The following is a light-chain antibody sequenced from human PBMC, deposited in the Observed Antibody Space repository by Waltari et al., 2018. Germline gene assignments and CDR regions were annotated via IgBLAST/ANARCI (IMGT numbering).Light chain of an antibody. V-gene: IGLV2-14*03. CDR3: SSYITTNTLEL. Sequence: QSALTQPASVSGSPGQSITISCTGTSSDVGSYNYVSWYQQHPGKAPNLMIYDVSYRPSGVSKRFSGSKSGNTASLTISGLQAEDEADYYCSSYITTNTLELFGGGTSLTVL. CDR1: SSDVGSYNY. CDR2: DVS. J-gene: IGLJ2*01.